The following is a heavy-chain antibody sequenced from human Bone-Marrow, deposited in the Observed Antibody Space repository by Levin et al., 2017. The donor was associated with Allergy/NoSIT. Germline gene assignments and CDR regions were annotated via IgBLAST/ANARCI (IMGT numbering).Heavy chain of an antibody. D-gene: IGHD3-10*01. CDR1: GYSISSGYY. J-gene: IGHJ4*02. Sequence: SETLSLTCAVSGYSISSGYYWGWIRQPPGKGLEWIGSIYHSGSTYYNPSLKSRFTISVDTSKNQFSLKLSSVTAADTAVYYCARVNYYGSGSYGPHFDYWGQGTLVTVSA. V-gene: IGHV4-38-2*01. CDR3: ARVNYYGSGSYGPHFDY. CDR2: IYHSGST.